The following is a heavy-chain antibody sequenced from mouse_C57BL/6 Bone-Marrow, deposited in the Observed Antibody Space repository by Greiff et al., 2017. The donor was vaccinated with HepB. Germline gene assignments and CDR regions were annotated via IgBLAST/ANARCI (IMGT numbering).Heavy chain of an antibody. D-gene: IGHD1-1*01. V-gene: IGHV1-47*01. CDR2: FHPYNDDT. Sequence: VQLQESGAELVKPGASVKMSCKASGYTFTTYPIEWMKQNHGKSLEWIGNFHPYNDDTKYNEKFKGKATLTVEKSSSTVYLELSRLTSDDSAVYYCAIYYYGSSFFAYWGQGTLVTVSA. J-gene: IGHJ3*01. CDR1: GYTFTTYP. CDR3: AIYYYGSSFFAY.